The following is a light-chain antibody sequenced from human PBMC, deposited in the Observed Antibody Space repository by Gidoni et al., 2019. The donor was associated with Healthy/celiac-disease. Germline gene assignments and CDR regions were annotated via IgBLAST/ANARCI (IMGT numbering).Light chain of an antibody. Sequence: DIPMTQSPSSLSASVGDRVTITRQASQDISNYLTWYQQKPGKAPKLLIYAASNLETGVPYRFSGCGSGTDFTFAISSLLPEDIATYYCRQYYSLPLTFGGGTKVEIK. J-gene: IGKJ4*01. V-gene: IGKV1-33*01. CDR1: QDISNY. CDR3: RQYYSLPLT. CDR2: AAS.